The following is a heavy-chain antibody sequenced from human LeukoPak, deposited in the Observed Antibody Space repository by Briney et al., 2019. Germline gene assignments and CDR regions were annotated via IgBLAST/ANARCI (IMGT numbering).Heavy chain of an antibody. D-gene: IGHD3-10*01. CDR2: IYHSGST. J-gene: IGHJ6*03. V-gene: IGHV4-4*02. CDR1: GGSISSSNW. Sequence: SGTLSLTCAVSGGSISSSNWWSWVRQPPGKGLEWIGEIYHSGSTNYNPSLKSRVTISVDKSKNQFSLKLSSVTAADTAVYYCAIVTMVRGPSSYYYYMDVWGKGTTVTISS. CDR3: AIVTMVRGPSSYYYYMDV.